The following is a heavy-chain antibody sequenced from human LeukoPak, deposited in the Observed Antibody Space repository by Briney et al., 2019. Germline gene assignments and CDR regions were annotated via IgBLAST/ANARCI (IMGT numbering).Heavy chain of an antibody. Sequence: GASVKVSCTASGYTFSSYGISWVRQAPGQGLEWMGWISAYNGNTNYAQKLKGRVTITTATSTSTAYMERRSLRADDTAVYYYAREPGHYYDSSGPYNAFDIWGQGTMVTVSS. J-gene: IGHJ3*02. CDR1: GYTFSSYG. V-gene: IGHV1-18*01. CDR3: AREPGHYYDSSGPYNAFDI. D-gene: IGHD3-22*01. CDR2: ISAYNGNT.